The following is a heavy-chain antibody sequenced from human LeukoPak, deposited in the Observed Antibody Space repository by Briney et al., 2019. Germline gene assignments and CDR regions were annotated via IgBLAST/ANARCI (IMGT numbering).Heavy chain of an antibody. CDR1: GGSFSSYV. D-gene: IGHD1-26*01. Sequence: GASVKVSCNASGGSFSSYVISWVRQAPGQGLEWMGGIIPIFGTANYAQKFQGRVTITTDESTSTAYMELSSLRSEDTAVYYCARDSRRGSYLGGAFDIWGQGTMVTVSS. CDR3: ARDSRRGSYLGGAFDI. V-gene: IGHV1-69*05. J-gene: IGHJ3*02. CDR2: IIPIFGTA.